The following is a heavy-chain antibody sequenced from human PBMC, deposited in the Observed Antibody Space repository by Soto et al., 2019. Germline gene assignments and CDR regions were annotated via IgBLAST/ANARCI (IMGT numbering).Heavy chain of an antibody. CDR2: IIPILGIA. V-gene: IGHV1-69*08. J-gene: IGHJ4*02. D-gene: IGHD3-10*01. CDR1: GGTFSGYT. Sequence: QFHRGQSGAEVKKPGPSGKVSCKASGGTFSGYTITWGRQAPGQGLRWMGRIIPILGIANYAQKFQGRVTITADKSTSTAYMELSSLRSEDTAVYYCAREEYYYGSGAFFDYWGQGTLVTVSS. CDR3: AREEYYYGSGAFFDY.